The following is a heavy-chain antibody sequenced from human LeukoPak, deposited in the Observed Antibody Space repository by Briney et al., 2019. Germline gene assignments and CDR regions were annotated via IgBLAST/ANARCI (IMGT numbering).Heavy chain of an antibody. J-gene: IGHJ4*02. D-gene: IGHD3-16*01. Sequence: SETLSLTCTVSGGSISSYYWSWIQQPAGKGLEWIGRIYTSGSTNYNPSLKSRVTMSVDTSKNQFSLKLSSVTAADTAMYYCARVGGYYGAKFDYWGQGTLVTVSS. V-gene: IGHV4-4*07. CDR1: GGSISSYY. CDR3: ARVGGYYGAKFDY. CDR2: IYTSGST.